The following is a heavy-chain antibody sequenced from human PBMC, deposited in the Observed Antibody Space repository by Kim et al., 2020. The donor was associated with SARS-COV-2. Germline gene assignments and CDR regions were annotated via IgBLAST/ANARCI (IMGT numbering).Heavy chain of an antibody. CDR3: ARGHPRNYYYGMDI. CDR2: IYSGGST. V-gene: IGHV3-53*01. Sequence: GGSLRLSCAVSGFTVSSDYLSWVRQAPGKGLEWVSVIYSGGSTYYADSVKGRFTISRDNSKSTLYLQMNSLRVEDTAVYYCARGHPRNYYYGMDIWGQGT. CDR1: GFTVSSDY. J-gene: IGHJ6*02.